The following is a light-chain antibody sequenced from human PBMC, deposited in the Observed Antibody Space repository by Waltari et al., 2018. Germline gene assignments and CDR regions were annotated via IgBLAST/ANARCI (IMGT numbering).Light chain of an antibody. Sequence: DIQMTQSPSSLSASVGARVTITCRASQGISNYLAWYQQKPGTVPKLLIYTASTLQSGVPSRFSGSGSATDFTLTISSLQPEDVATYYCQKYDSAPFAFGPGTRVDIK. CDR1: QGISNY. J-gene: IGKJ3*01. CDR3: QKYDSAPFA. CDR2: TAS. V-gene: IGKV1-27*01.